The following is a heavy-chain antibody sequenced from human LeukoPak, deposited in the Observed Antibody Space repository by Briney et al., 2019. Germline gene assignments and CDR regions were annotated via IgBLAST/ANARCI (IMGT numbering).Heavy chain of an antibody. D-gene: IGHD4-23*01. CDR3: ATLTTVVTPSFFGY. V-gene: IGHV4-30-4*01. CDR1: GGSISSGDYY. J-gene: IGHJ4*02. Sequence: SQTLSLTCTVSGGSISSGDYYWSWIRQPPGKGLEWIGHIYYSGSTYYNPSLKSRVTISVDTSKNQFSLKLSSVTAADTAVYYCATLTTVVTPSFFGYWGQGTLVTVSS. CDR2: IYYSGST.